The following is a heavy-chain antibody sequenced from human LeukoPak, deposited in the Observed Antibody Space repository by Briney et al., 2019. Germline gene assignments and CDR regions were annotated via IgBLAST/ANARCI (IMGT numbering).Heavy chain of an antibody. J-gene: IGHJ4*02. CDR2: LFHPDST. CDR1: GYPINNAYY. CDR3: ARRRPYYYDSSGYYVFDY. V-gene: IGHV4-38-2*01. Sequence: PSETLSLTCAVSGYPINNAYYWVWIRQPPGKGLEWIGSLFHPDSTYYNPSLQNRVSMSVDTSRNQFSLKLSSVTAADTAVYYCARRRPYYYDSSGYYVFDYWGQGTLVTVSS. D-gene: IGHD3-22*01.